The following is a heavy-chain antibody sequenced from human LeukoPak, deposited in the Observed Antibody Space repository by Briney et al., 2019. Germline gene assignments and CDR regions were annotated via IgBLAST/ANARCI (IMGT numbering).Heavy chain of an antibody. Sequence: SEPLSLTCTLWVGPLSIYYGSWIRQPPERALEGLEYFFYSGSTNYSPSLKSRVTISVDTSINQFSLKLSAVTAADTAVYYCARGRHTYYYGSGSYYGFDYWGQGTLVTVSS. V-gene: IGHV4-59*08. CDR1: VGPLSIYY. D-gene: IGHD3-10*01. CDR3: ARGRHTYYYGSGSYYGFDY. CDR2: FFYSGST. J-gene: IGHJ4*02.